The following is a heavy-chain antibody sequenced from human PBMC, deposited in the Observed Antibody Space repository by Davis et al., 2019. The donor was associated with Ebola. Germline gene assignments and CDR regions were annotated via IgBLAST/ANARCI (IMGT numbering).Heavy chain of an antibody. D-gene: IGHD2-15*01. CDR3: AREEGYCSGGSCYSGYFDY. J-gene: IGHJ4*02. V-gene: IGHV4-39*02. CDR1: GGSISSSSYY. CDR2: IYYSGIT. Sequence: SETLSLTCTVSGGSISSSSYYWGWIRQPPGKGLEWIGSIYYSGITYYNPSLKSRVTISVDTSKNQFSLKLSSVTAADTAVYYCAREEGYCSGGSCYSGYFDYWGQGTLVTVSS.